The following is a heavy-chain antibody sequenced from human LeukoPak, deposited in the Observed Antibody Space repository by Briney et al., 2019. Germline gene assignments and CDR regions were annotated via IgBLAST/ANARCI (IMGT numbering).Heavy chain of an antibody. D-gene: IGHD3-10*01. J-gene: IGHJ6*02. Sequence: GASVKVSCKASGYTFNSHDINWVRQATGQGLEWMGWMNPYSGNTGYAQKFQGRVTMTRDTSINTAYLEFYSLRSEDTAVYYCARGLPHYYGSGSYYKGPTMDVWGQGTTVTVSS. V-gene: IGHV1-8*01. CDR3: ARGLPHYYGSGSYYKGPTMDV. CDR2: MNPYSGNT. CDR1: GYTFNSHD.